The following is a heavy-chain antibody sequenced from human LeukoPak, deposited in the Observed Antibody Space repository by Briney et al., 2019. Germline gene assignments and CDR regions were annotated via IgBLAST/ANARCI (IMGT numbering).Heavy chain of an antibody. D-gene: IGHD3-22*01. CDR2: ISTNGGTT. Sequence: GGSLRLSCAASGFTFSSYGMHWVRQAPGKRLEYVSAISTNGGTTYYANSVKGRFTISRDNSKNTLYLLMDSLRAEDMAVYYCARDRLGSGFDAFDIWGQGTMVTVSS. J-gene: IGHJ3*02. CDR3: ARDRLGSGFDAFDI. V-gene: IGHV3-64*01. CDR1: GFTFSSYG.